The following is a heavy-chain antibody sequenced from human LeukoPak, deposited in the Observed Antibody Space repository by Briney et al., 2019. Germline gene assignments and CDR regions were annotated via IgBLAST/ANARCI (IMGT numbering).Heavy chain of an antibody. J-gene: IGHJ4*02. CDR2: ISSSGGNT. Sequence: GSLRLSCAASGFTFSSYGMTWVRQAPGKGLEWVSTISSSGGNTYYADSVKGRFTISRDDSKNTLYLQMNSLRAEDTAVYYCAKRETMDIVVVPAASPLRYWGQGTLVAVSS. V-gene: IGHV3-23*01. D-gene: IGHD2-2*03. CDR1: GFTFSSYG. CDR3: AKRETMDIVVVPAASPLRY.